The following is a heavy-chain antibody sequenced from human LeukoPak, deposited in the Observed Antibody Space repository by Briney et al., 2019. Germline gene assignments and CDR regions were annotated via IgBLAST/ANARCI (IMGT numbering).Heavy chain of an antibody. CDR3: ARDPLRGDGDN. D-gene: IGHD3-10*01. J-gene: IGHJ4*02. CDR2: ITSSSSHV. V-gene: IGHV3-21*01. Sequence: GGSPRLSCAASGFTFSSYSMNWVRQAPGTGLEWVSSITSSSSHVYYADSVKGRFTISRDNAKNSLYLQMNSLKAEDTAVYYCARDPLRGDGDNWGQGTLVTVSS. CDR1: GFTFSSYS.